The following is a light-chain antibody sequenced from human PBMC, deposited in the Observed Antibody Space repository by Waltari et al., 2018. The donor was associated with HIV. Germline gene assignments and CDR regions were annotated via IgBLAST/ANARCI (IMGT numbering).Light chain of an antibody. V-gene: IGLV1-44*01. Sequence: QSVLTQPPSASGTPGQRVTISCSGSSSTIEVNSVNWYQQLPGTAPKLLIYTNNHRPSRVPDRFSGSKSGTSASLAISGLQSEDEADYYCVVWDDSLNGPVFGGGTKLTVL. CDR2: TNN. CDR1: SSTIEVNS. J-gene: IGLJ2*01. CDR3: VVWDDSLNGPV.